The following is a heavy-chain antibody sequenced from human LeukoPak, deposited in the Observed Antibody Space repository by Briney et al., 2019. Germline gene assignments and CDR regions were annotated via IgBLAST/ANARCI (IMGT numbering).Heavy chain of an antibody. CDR1: GFAFNTYA. J-gene: IGHJ6*02. V-gene: IGHV3-33*01. CDR3: ARAFNTMIVVVMDRYGMDV. D-gene: IGHD3-22*01. Sequence: GRSLRLSCAASGFAFNTYAMHWVRQAPGQGLEWVAVIWYDGSNKYYADSVKGRFTISRDNSKNTLYLQMNSLRAEDTAVYYCARAFNTMIVVVMDRYGMDVWGQGTTVTVSS. CDR2: IWYDGSNK.